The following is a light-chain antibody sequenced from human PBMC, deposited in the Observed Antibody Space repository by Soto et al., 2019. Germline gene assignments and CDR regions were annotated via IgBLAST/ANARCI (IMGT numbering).Light chain of an antibody. J-gene: IGKJ2*01. CDR2: GAS. CDR1: QNVSSSY. CDR3: QHYGSS. Sequence: EIVLTQSPGTLSLSPGERATLSCRASQNVSSSYLAWYQQKPGQAPRLLIYGASSRATGIPDGFSGSGSGTDFTLTISRLEPEDFAVYYCQHYGSSFGQGTKLEIK. V-gene: IGKV3-20*01.